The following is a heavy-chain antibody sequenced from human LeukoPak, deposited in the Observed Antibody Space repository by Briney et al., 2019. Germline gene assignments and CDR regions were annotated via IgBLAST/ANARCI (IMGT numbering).Heavy chain of an antibody. Sequence: ASVKVSCKASGYTFTSYGISWVRQAPGQGLEWMGWIIAYNGNTNYAQKLQGRGTMTTDTSTSTDYMELRSLRSDDTAVYYCARGEQWLLRTKGFDYWGQGTLVTVSS. CDR2: IIAYNGNT. J-gene: IGHJ4*02. D-gene: IGHD6-19*01. V-gene: IGHV1-18*01. CDR3: ARGEQWLLRTKGFDY. CDR1: GYTFTSYG.